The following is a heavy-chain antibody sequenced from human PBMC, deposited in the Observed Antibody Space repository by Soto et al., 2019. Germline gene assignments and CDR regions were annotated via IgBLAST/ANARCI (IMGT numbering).Heavy chain of an antibody. CDR3: TTPSYYYGSGYAWRYGLDV. CDR2: FKSKTDGGTT. D-gene: IGHD3-10*01. V-gene: IGHV3-15*07. Sequence: PGGSLRLSCAASGFTFSNAWMNWVRQAPGKGLEWVGRFKSKTDGGTTDYAAPVKGRFTISRDDSKNTLYLQMNSLKTEDTAVYYCTTPSYYYGSGYAWRYGLDVWGQGTTVTVSS. J-gene: IGHJ6*02. CDR1: GFTFSNAW.